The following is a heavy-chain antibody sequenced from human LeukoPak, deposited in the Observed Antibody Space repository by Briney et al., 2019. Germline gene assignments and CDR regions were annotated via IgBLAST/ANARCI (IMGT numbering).Heavy chain of an antibody. D-gene: IGHD3-22*01. V-gene: IGHV1-69*05. CDR2: IIPIFGTA. CDR1: GGTFSSYA. CDR3: ARGGSSGYYYSFY. Sequence: SVKVSCKASGGTFSSYAISWVRQAPGQGLEWMGGIIPIFGTANYAQKFQGRVTITTDESTSTAYMELSSLRSEDTAVYFCARGGSSGYYYSFYWGQGTLVTVSS. J-gene: IGHJ4*02.